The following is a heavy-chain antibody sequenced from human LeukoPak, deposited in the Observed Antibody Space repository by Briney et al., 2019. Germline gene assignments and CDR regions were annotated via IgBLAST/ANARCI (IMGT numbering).Heavy chain of an antibody. J-gene: IGHJ4*02. CDR3: AIWTSGNY. CDR2: MDPTGSQK. V-gene: IGHV3-7*01. Sequence: PWGSLRLSCADSQFTFNGSWMNWVRQAPGKGLEWVANMDPTGSQKRYVDSVRGRFTISKDNPGASLYLDMHSLRAEGTAIYYCAIWTSGNYWGQGTLVTVSS. D-gene: IGHD1-1*01. CDR1: QFTFNGSW.